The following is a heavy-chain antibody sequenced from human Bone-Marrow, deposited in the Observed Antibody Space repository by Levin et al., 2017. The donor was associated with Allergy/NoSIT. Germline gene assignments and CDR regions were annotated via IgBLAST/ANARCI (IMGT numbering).Heavy chain of an antibody. Sequence: SVKVSCKASGGTFSGHALSWVRQAPGQGLEWMGGVIPRFGATNYAQDFQGRVTIIADESTNTAYMELSSLRSEDPAVYYCATKSLVVVPAASDYFYYYGMDVWGQGTTVTVS. CDR1: GGTFSGHA. CDR2: VIPRFGAT. CDR3: ATKSLVVVPAASDYFYYYGMDV. J-gene: IGHJ6*02. D-gene: IGHD2-2*01. V-gene: IGHV1-69*13.